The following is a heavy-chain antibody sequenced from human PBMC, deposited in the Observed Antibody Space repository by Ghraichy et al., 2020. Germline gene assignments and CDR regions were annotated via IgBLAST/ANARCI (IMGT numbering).Heavy chain of an antibody. CDR2: IKQDESEK. CDR3: ARHGWGLYDSSGYYAH. CDR1: GFTFSSYW. V-gene: IGHV3-7*03. J-gene: IGHJ4*02. D-gene: IGHD3-22*01. Sequence: GASLRLSCAASGFTFSSYWMSWVRQAPGKGLEWVADIKQDESEKYYVDSVKGRFTISRDNAKNSLHLQMNSLRAEDTAVYYCARHGWGLYDSSGYYAHWGQGSLVTVSS.